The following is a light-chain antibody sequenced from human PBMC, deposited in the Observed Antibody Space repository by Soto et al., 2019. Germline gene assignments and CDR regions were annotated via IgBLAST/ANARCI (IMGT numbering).Light chain of an antibody. CDR2: QDS. CDR1: KLGDKY. CDR3: QAWDSNTVV. J-gene: IGLJ2*01. V-gene: IGLV3-1*01. Sequence: SYELTQPPSVSVSPGQTASITCSGDKLGDKYACWYQQKPGQSPVLVIYQDSKRPSGISERFSGSNSGNTATLTISGTQAMDEADYYCQAWDSNTVVFGGGTKLTVL.